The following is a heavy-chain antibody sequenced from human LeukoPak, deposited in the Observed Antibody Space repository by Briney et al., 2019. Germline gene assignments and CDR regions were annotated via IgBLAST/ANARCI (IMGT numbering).Heavy chain of an antibody. Sequence: SETLSLTCSVSGGSISSGDYYWSWIRQPPGKGLEWIGYIYYSGSTYYNPSLKSRVTISVDTSKNQFSLKLSSVTAADTAVYYCARVGLGYGYFDYWGQGTLVTVSS. CDR1: GGSISSGDYY. CDR2: IYYSGST. CDR3: ARVGLGYGYFDY. V-gene: IGHV4-30-4*08. D-gene: IGHD5-18*01. J-gene: IGHJ4*02.